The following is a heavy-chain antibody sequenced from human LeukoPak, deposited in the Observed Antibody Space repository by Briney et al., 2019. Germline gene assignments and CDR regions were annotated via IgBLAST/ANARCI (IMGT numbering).Heavy chain of an antibody. CDR1: GGSISSYY. CDR3: ARVRDYDILTGYYEDAFDI. CDR2: IYTSGST. Sequence: SETLSLTCTVSGGSISSYYWSWIRQPAGKGLEWIGRIYTSGSTNYNPSLKSRVTMSVDTSKNQFSLKLSSVTAADTAVYYCARVRDYDILTGYYEDAFDIRGQGTMVTVSS. V-gene: IGHV4-4*07. D-gene: IGHD3-9*01. J-gene: IGHJ3*02.